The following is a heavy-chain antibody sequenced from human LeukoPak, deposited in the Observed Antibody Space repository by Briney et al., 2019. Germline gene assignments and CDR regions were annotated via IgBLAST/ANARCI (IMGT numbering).Heavy chain of an antibody. D-gene: IGHD3-10*01. CDR3: AKLWFGELGAVYFDY. CDR1: GFRFSNYA. CDR2: IGGSGSST. V-gene: IGHV3-23*01. Sequence: GGSLRLSCAASGFRFSNYAMSWVRQAPGKGLEWVSGIGGSGSSTYYADSVKGRFTISRDNSKNTLYLQRNSLRAEDTAVYYCAKLWFGELGAVYFDYWGQGTLVTVSS. J-gene: IGHJ4*02.